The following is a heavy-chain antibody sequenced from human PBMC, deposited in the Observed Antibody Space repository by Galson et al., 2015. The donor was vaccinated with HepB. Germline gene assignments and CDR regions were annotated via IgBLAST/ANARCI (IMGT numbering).Heavy chain of an antibody. D-gene: IGHD6-13*01. Sequence: SLRLSCAASGFTFDDYAMHWVRQAPGKGLEWVSGISWNSGSIGYADSVKGRFTISRDNAKNSLYLQMNSLRAEDTALYYCAKASRRVVAAAGILYYFDYWGQGTLVTVSS. CDR3: AKASRRVVAAAGILYYFDY. CDR2: ISWNSGSI. CDR1: GFTFDDYA. V-gene: IGHV3-9*01. J-gene: IGHJ4*02.